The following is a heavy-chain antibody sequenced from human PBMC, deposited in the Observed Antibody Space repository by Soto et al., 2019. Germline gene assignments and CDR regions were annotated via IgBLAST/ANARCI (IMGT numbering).Heavy chain of an antibody. CDR3: ARVGGAVADDAGDYYYYGMDV. J-gene: IGHJ6*02. CDR1: GGTFSSYA. CDR2: IIPIFGTA. D-gene: IGHD6-19*01. Sequence: QVQLVQSGAEVKKPGSSVKVSCKASGGTFSSYAISWVRQAPGQGLEWMGGIIPIFGTANYAQKFQGRVTINADESTSTAYMELSSLRSEDTAVYYCARVGGAVADDAGDYYYYGMDVWGQGTTVTVSS. V-gene: IGHV1-69*01.